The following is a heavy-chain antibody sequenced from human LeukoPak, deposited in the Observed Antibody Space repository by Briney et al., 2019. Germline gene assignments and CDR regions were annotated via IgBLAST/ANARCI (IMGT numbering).Heavy chain of an antibody. D-gene: IGHD1-26*01. CDR2: ISYDGSNK. Sequence: GGSLRLSCAASGFTFSSYAMHWVRQAPGKGLEWVAVISYDGSNKYYADSVKGRFTISRDNSKNTLYLQMNSLRAEDTAVYYCAKDLVWELRYYFDYWGQGTLVTVSS. CDR1: GFTFSSYA. CDR3: AKDLVWELRYYFDY. V-gene: IGHV3-30-3*01. J-gene: IGHJ4*02.